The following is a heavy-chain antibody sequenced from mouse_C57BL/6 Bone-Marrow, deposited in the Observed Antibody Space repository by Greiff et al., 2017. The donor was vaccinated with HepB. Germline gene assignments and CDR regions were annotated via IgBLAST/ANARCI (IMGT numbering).Heavy chain of an antibody. J-gene: IGHJ4*01. CDR3: ARRRQLRMDY. CDR1: GFTFSSYG. Sequence: VHVKQSGGDLVKPGGSLKLSCAASGFTFSSYGMSWVRQTPDKRLEWVATISSGGSYTYYPDSVKGRFTISRDNAKNTLYLQMSSLKSEDTAMYYCARRRQLRMDYWGQGTSVTVSS. CDR2: ISSGGSYT. D-gene: IGHD3-2*02. V-gene: IGHV5-6*01.